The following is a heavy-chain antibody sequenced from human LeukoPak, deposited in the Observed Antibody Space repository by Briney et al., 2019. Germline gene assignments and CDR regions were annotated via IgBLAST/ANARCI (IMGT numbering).Heavy chain of an antibody. V-gene: IGHV4-34*01. Sequence: SETLSLTCAVYGGSFSGYYWSWIRQPPGKGLEWIGNIYYSGSTYYNPSLKSRVTISIDTSKNQFSLKLSSVTAADTAVYYCARAPNYYDSSGYSFPYFDYWGQGTLVSVSS. CDR1: GGSFSGYY. CDR2: IYYSGST. D-gene: IGHD3-22*01. J-gene: IGHJ4*02. CDR3: ARAPNYYDSSGYSFPYFDY.